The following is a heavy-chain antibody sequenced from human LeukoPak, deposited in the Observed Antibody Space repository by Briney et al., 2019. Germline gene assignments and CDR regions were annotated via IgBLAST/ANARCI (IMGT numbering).Heavy chain of an antibody. D-gene: IGHD6-13*01. CDR2: IKQDGSEK. CDR1: GSTFNNYW. V-gene: IGHV3-7*01. CDR3: ARDGGYSTNFDY. Sequence: GGSLRLSCAASGSTFNNYWMTWVRQAPGKGLEWVANIKQDGSEKYYVDSVKGRFTISRDNAKNSLYLQMNSLRGEDTALYYCARDGGYSTNFDYWGQGTLVTVSS. J-gene: IGHJ4*02.